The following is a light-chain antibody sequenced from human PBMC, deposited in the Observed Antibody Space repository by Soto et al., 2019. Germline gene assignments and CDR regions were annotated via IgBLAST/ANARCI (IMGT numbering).Light chain of an antibody. J-gene: IGKJ1*01. V-gene: IGKV1-39*01. CDR3: QQSYNAPRT. CDR1: QSISNY. CDR2: AAS. Sequence: DIQMTQSPYSLSASVGDRVTITCRASQSISNYLNWYQQKPGKAPRLLIHAASSLQSGVPSRFSGSGSGMDFTLTISSLQPEDFAIYYCQQSYNAPRTFGPGTKVEIK.